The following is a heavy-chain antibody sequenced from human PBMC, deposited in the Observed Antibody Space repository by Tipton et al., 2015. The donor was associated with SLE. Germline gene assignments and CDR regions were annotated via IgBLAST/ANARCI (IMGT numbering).Heavy chain of an antibody. CDR1: DDSIGRYY. J-gene: IGHJ6*02. V-gene: IGHV4-59*01. Sequence: TLSLTCTVSDDSIGRYYLTWFPPPPGKGLEYTGYIHYPGNPNYSPSLKRRVTMSIDTSKNQFSLRLSSVTAADKAVYYCARSTSRPSSYYFYGLDVWGQGTTVTVSS. D-gene: IGHD6-6*01. CDR2: IHYPGNP. CDR3: ARSTSRPSSYYFYGLDV.